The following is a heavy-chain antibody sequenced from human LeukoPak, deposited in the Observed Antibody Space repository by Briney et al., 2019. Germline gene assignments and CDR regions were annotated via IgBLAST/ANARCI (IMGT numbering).Heavy chain of an antibody. CDR1: GFTFDDYA. D-gene: IGHD6-13*01. CDR3: AKDRNGYSSSWTYYYYGMDV. Sequence: GGSLRLSCAASGFTFDDYAMHWVRQAPGKGLEWVSLISGDGGSTYYADSVKGRFTISRDNSKNSLYLQMNSLRTEDTALYYCAKDRNGYSSSWTYYYYGMDVWAKGPRSPSP. J-gene: IGHJ6*02. V-gene: IGHV3-43*02. CDR2: ISGDGGST.